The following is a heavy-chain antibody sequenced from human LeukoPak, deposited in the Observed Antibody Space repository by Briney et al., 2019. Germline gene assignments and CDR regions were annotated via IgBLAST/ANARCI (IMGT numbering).Heavy chain of an antibody. Sequence: SETLSLTCAVYGGSFNGYYWSWIPQPPGKGLEWIGEINHSGSTNYNPSLKSRVTISVDTSKNQFSLKLSSVTAADTAVYYCARGRGATIPFPPDYWGQGTLVTVSS. CDR1: GGSFNGYY. J-gene: IGHJ4*02. D-gene: IGHD5-12*01. CDR3: ARGRGATIPFPPDY. CDR2: INHSGST. V-gene: IGHV4-34*01.